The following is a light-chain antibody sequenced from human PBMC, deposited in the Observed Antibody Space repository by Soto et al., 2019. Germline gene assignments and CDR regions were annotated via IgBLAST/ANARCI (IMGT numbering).Light chain of an antibody. J-gene: IGKJ1*01. CDR1: QGISNY. V-gene: IGKV1-27*01. Sequence: DIQMTQSPSSLSASVGARVTITCRASQGISNYLAWYQQQPGKVPKLLIYVASTLQSGVPSRFSGSGSGTDFTLTIRSLQPEDVATYYCQKYNSAPWTFGQGTKVEIK. CDR3: QKYNSAPWT. CDR2: VAS.